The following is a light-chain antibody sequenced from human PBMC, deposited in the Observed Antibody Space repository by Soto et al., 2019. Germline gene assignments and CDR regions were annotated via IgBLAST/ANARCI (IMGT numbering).Light chain of an antibody. V-gene: IGKV1-5*03. CDR3: QQYDRFPHT. J-gene: IGKJ2*01. CDR1: QSISNW. CDR2: KAS. Sequence: DIKMTQSPSTLSASVGDTVTITCRASQSISNWLAWYQQKPGQAPKLLIHKASTLESGVPSRFSGSGSGTEFTLTISSLQPDDFATFYCQQYDRFPHTFGQGTKLEIK.